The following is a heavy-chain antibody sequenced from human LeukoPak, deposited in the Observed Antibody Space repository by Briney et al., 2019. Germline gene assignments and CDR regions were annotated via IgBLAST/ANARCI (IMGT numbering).Heavy chain of an antibody. CDR1: GGSFSGYY. J-gene: IGHJ4*02. CDR2: INHSGST. Sequence: PSETLSLTCAVYGGSFSGYYWSWIRQPPGKGLEWIGEINHSGSTYYNASLKSQVSISIDTSKNQFSLKLSSVTAADTAVYYCASLRERSYYARGFDYWGQGTLVTVSS. V-gene: IGHV4-34*01. D-gene: IGHD1-26*01. CDR3: ASLRERSYYARGFDY.